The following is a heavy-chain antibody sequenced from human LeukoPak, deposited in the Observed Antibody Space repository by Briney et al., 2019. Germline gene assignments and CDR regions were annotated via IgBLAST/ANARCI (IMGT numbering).Heavy chain of an antibody. V-gene: IGHV3-7*01. Sequence: GGSLRLSCAASGFNFSTYWMTWVRQAPGKGLEWVANIKKDGSEKYYADSVQGRFIISRDNAKNSLYLQMNSLRAEDTALYYCARRYSGYEWAFDIWGQGTMVTVSS. CDR2: IKKDGSEK. CDR1: GFNFSTYW. J-gene: IGHJ3*02. CDR3: ARRYSGYEWAFDI. D-gene: IGHD5-12*01.